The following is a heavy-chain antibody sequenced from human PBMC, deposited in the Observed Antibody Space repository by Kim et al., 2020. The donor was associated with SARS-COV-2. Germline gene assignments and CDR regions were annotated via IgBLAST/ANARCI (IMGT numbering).Heavy chain of an antibody. CDR1: GFTFISYA. D-gene: IGHD1-20*01. V-gene: IGHV3-23*01. J-gene: IGHJ6*02. CDR3: VKYNGLTARNGLDV. CDR2: ITGSGDST. Sequence: GGSLRLSCAASGFTFISYAMSWVRQAPGKGLEWVSVITGSGDSTYYAGSVKGRFTISRDNYKNTLYLQMSSLRGEDTAVYYCVKYNGLTARNGLDVWGRGTTATVS.